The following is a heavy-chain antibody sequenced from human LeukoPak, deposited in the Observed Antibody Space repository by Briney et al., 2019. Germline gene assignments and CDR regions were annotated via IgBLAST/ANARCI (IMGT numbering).Heavy chain of an antibody. D-gene: IGHD5-18*01. J-gene: IGHJ4*02. Sequence: PSETLSLTCAVYDGSFSGYYWSWIRQPPGKGLEWIGEINHSGSTNYNPSLKSRVTISLDTSKSQFSLKVRYVTAADTAVYYCARDLGRGYSYDSHFYWGQGTLVTVSS. CDR3: ARDLGRGYSYDSHFY. CDR2: INHSGST. V-gene: IGHV4-34*01. CDR1: DGSFSGYY.